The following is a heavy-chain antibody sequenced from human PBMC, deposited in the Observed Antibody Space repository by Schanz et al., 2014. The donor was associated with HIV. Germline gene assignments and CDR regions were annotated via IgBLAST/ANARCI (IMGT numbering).Heavy chain of an antibody. V-gene: IGHV1-2*02. CDR2: VNPDSGGT. CDR3: ASDPSYYDYWSGYPRGYYYYGLDV. D-gene: IGHD3-3*01. J-gene: IGHJ6*02. Sequence: QVQLVQSGAEVKKPGASVRVSCKASGYSFTGYYMNWVRQAPGQGLEWMGFVNPDSGGTNYAQKFRGRVTMTRDTSISTAYMELSRLTSDDTAVYYCASDPSYYDYWSGYPRGYYYYGLDVWGQGTTVTVSS. CDR1: GYSFTGYY.